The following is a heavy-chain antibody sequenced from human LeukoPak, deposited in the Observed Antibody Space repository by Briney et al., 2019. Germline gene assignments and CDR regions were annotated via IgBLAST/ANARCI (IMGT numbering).Heavy chain of an antibody. CDR3: ARDLRRTVVTPGLDYYYYGMDV. CDR2: ISSSSSYI. V-gene: IGHV3-21*01. D-gene: IGHD4-23*01. CDR1: GFTFSSYS. Sequence: PAGSLRLSCAASGFTFSSYSMNWVRQAPGKGLECVSSISSSSSYIYYADSVKGRFTISRDNAKNSLYLQMNSLRAEDTAVYYCARDLRRTVVTPGLDYYYYGMDVWGQGTTVTVSS. J-gene: IGHJ6*02.